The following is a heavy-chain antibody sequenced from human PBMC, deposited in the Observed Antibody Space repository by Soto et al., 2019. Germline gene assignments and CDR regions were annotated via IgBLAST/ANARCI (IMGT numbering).Heavy chain of an antibody. CDR1: GYTFTSYG. Sequence: QVQLVQSGAEVKKPGASVKVSCKASGYTFTSYGISWVRQGPGQGLEWMGWISAYNGNTNYAQKLQGRVTMTTDTSTSTAYMELTGLRSDDTAVYYCARIIFVEVGATSSDYWGRGTLVTVSS. J-gene: IGHJ4*02. CDR2: ISAYNGNT. D-gene: IGHD1-26*01. CDR3: ARIIFVEVGATSSDY. V-gene: IGHV1-18*01.